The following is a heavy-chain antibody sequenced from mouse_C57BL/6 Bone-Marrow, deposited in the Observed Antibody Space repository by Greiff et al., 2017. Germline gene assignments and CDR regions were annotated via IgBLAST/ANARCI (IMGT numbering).Heavy chain of an antibody. D-gene: IGHD1-1*01. CDR1: GYTFTSYG. Sequence: QVQLQQSGAELARPGASVKLSCKASGYTFTSYGISWVKQRTGQGLEWIGEIYPRSGNTYYNEKFKGKATLTADKSSSTAYMELRSLTSEDSAVYFCARDLLLRDYAMDYWGQGTSVTVSS. V-gene: IGHV1-81*01. CDR2: IYPRSGNT. CDR3: ARDLLLRDYAMDY. J-gene: IGHJ4*01.